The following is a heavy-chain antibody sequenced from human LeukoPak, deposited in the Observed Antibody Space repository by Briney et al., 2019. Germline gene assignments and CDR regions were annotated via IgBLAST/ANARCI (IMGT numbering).Heavy chain of an antibody. CDR3: AKDRGWLPFDS. CDR2: ISGSGGST. V-gene: IGHV3-23*01. Sequence: GGSLRLSCVASGFTYSSYGVSCVRQAPGKGLEWVSGISGSGGSTYYADSAKGRFTISRDNSKKTLYLQMNSLRAEDTAVYYCAKDRGWLPFDSWGQGTPVTVSS. CDR1: GFTYSSYG. D-gene: IGHD5-24*01. J-gene: IGHJ4*02.